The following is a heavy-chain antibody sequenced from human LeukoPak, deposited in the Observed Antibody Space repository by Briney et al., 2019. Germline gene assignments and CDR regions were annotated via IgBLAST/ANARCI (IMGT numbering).Heavy chain of an antibody. J-gene: IGHJ4*02. D-gene: IGHD3-22*01. CDR2: ISWNSGSI. Sequence: PGRSLRLSCAASGFTFDDYAMHWVRQAPGKGLEWVSGISWNSGSIGYADSVKGRFTISRDNAKNSLYLQMNSLRAEDTALYYCAKDVHYDSSGYYIDYWGQGTLVTVSS. CDR3: AKDVHYDSSGYYIDY. V-gene: IGHV3-9*01. CDR1: GFTFDDYA.